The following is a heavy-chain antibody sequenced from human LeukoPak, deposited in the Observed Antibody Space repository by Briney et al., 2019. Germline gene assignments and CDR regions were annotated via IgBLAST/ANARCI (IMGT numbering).Heavy chain of an antibody. CDR1: GFTFSSYG. D-gene: IGHD2-15*01. J-gene: IGHJ4*02. Sequence: GGSLRLSCAASGFTFSSYGMHWVRQAPGKGLEWVAVIWYDGSNKYYADSVKGRFTISRDNSKNTLYLQMNSLRAEDTAVYYCAREERVVVVVAAIYPFDYWGQGTLVTVSS. CDR3: AREERVVVVVAAIYPFDY. V-gene: IGHV3-30*19. CDR2: IWYDGSNK.